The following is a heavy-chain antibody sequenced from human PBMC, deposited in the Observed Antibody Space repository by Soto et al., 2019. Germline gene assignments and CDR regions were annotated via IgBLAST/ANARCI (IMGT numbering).Heavy chain of an antibody. J-gene: IGHJ6*02. CDR3: TTSPSVGV. V-gene: IGHV3-53*01. D-gene: IGHD6-19*01. CDR1: GFTVGNNY. CDR2: MYSGGGT. Sequence: EVHLVESGGGLIQPGGSLRLSCAASGFTVGNNYMYWVRQAPGKGLEWVSLMYSGGGTYYADAVKGRFTMSRDSSKNTLYLQLNSLSAADTAMYYCTTSPSVGVWGQGTTVTVSS.